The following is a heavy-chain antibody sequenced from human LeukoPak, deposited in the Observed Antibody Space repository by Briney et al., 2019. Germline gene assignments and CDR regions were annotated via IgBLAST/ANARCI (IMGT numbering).Heavy chain of an antibody. V-gene: IGHV1-18*01. J-gene: IGHJ3*02. D-gene: IGHD3-22*01. CDR1: GYTFTSYG. CDR2: ISAYNGNT. Sequence: ASVKVSCKASGYTFTSYGISWVRQAPGQGLEWMGWISAYNGNTNYAQKLQGRVTMTTDTSTSTACMELRSLRSDDTAVYYCARPLLDYYDSSGYISGDAFDIWGQGTMVTVSS. CDR3: ARPLLDYYDSSGYISGDAFDI.